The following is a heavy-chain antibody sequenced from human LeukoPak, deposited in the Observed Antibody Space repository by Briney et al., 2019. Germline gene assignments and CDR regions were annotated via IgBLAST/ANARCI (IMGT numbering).Heavy chain of an antibody. V-gene: IGHV4-59*01. D-gene: IGHD5-18*01. Sequence: SETLSLTCTVSGGSISSYYWSWIRQPPGKGLEWIGYIYYSGSTNYNPSLKSRVTISVDTSKNQFSLKLSSVNAADTAVYYCARVDTAMAIDYWGQGTLVTVSS. CDR2: IYYSGST. CDR3: ARVDTAMAIDY. CDR1: GGSISSYY. J-gene: IGHJ4*02.